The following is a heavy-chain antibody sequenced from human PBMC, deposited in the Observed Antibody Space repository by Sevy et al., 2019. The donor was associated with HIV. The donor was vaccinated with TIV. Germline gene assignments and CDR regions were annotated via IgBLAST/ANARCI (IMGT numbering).Heavy chain of an antibody. D-gene: IGHD2-8*01. CDR2: LSFGCGKI. CDR1: GFTFNIYS. J-gene: IGHJ4*02. V-gene: IGHV3-23*01. CDR3: AREGCTKPHDY. Sequence: GGSLRLSCAASGFTFNIYSMSWVRHTPGKGLEWVATLSFGCGKINHADSVKGRFTMSRDDSKNAVYLQINNLRVEDTAIYYCAREGCTKPHDYWGQGTLVTVSS.